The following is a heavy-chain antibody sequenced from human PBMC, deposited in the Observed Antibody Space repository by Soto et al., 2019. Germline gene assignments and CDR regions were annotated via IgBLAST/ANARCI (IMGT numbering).Heavy chain of an antibody. J-gene: IGHJ6*02. CDR2: IIPVFGTV. V-gene: IGHV1-69*12. D-gene: IGHD2-15*01. Sequence: QVQLVQSGAEVKKPGSSVKVSCKASGGTVSSYAISWVRQAPGQGLEWMGGIIPVFGTVNYAQKLQGRVTITADESXXTXYXVLSSLRSEDTAVYYCARGYCSGGSCFKYNYHGMDVWGQGTTVTVSS. CDR3: ARGYCSGGSCFKYNYHGMDV. CDR1: GGTVSSYA.